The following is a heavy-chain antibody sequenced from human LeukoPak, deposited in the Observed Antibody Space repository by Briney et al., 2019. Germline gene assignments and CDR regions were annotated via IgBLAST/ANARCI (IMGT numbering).Heavy chain of an antibody. D-gene: IGHD4-17*01. J-gene: IGHJ4*02. CDR3: ASHGDYVDY. Sequence: GGSLRLSCTASGFTFSGYGMHWVRQAPGKGLEWVALISYDGSSKYYADSVKGRFTISRDNSKNTLYLQMNSLRAEDTAVYYCASHGDYVDYWGQGTLVTVSS. CDR2: ISYDGSSK. V-gene: IGHV3-30*03. CDR1: GFTFSGYG.